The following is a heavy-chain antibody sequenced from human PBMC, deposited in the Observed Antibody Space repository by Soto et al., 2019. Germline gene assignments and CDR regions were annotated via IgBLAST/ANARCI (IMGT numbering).Heavy chain of an antibody. V-gene: IGHV3-23*01. CDR2: ISGIGSNP. Sequence: EVQVLESGGGLVQPGGSLRLSCAASGFTFSSYAMSWVRQAPGQGLEWVSAISGIGSNPYYADSVKGRFTISRDNSKNTLYLQMNSLRAEDTALYYCAKTASMTIRDGFDHWGQGTLVTASS. CDR1: GFTFSSYA. D-gene: IGHD4-17*01. CDR3: AKTASMTIRDGFDH. J-gene: IGHJ4*02.